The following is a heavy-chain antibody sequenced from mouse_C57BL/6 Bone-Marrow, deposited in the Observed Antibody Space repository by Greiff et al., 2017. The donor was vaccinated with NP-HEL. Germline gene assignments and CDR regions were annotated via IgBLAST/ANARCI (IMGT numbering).Heavy chain of an antibody. V-gene: IGHV1-54*01. D-gene: IGHD4-1*02. Sequence: QVQLQQSGAELVRPGTSVKVSCKASGYAFTNYLIEWVKQRPGQGLEWIGVINPGSGGTNYNEKFKGKATLTADESSSTAYVQLRSLTSEDSAVYFYATTGTRDYFDYWGQGTTLTVSS. CDR3: ATTGTRDYFDY. CDR2: INPGSGGT. J-gene: IGHJ2*01. CDR1: GYAFTNYL.